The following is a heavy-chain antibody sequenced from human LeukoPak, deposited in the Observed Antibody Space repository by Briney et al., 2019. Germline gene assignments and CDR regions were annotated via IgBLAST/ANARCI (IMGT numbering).Heavy chain of an antibody. Sequence: SETLSLTCTVSGGSISSYYWSWIRQPPGKGLEWIGYIYCSGSTNYNPSLKSRVTISVDTSKNQFSLKLSSVTAADPAVYYCARATTVTTIPFDYWGQGTLVTVSS. V-gene: IGHV4-59*01. J-gene: IGHJ4*02. CDR1: GGSISSYY. D-gene: IGHD4-17*01. CDR3: ARATTVTTIPFDY. CDR2: IYCSGST.